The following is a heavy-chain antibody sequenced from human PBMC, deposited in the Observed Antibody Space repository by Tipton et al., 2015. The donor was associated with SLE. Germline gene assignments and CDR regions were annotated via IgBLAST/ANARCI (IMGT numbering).Heavy chain of an antibody. V-gene: IGHV4-39*07. D-gene: IGHD2-15*01. Sequence: TLSLTCNVPGGSISTSYYYCGWVRQPPGKGLEWIGGAYYGGDAHYNPSLRSRVNMSVDMSKSQVSLKLRSVTAADAAVYYCARRGNLLGTCGQGTL. CDR3: ARRGNLLGT. CDR1: GGSISTSYYY. CDR2: AYYGGDA. J-gene: IGHJ5*02.